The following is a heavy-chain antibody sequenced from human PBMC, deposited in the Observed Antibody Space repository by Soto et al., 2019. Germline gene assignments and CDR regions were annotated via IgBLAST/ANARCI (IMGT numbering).Heavy chain of an antibody. CDR3: ARGPGTMAKIDY. V-gene: IGHV4-59*12. J-gene: IGHJ4*02. D-gene: IGHD3-10*01. CDR2: IYYSGST. CDR1: GGSISSYY. Sequence: SETLSLTCTVSGGSISSYYWSRIRQPPGKGLEWIGYIYYSGSTNYNPSLKSRVTISVDTSKNQFSLKLSSVTAADTAVYYCARGPGTMAKIDYWGQGTLVTVSS.